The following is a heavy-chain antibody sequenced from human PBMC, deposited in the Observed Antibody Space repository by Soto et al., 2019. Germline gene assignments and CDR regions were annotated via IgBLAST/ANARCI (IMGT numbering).Heavy chain of an antibody. J-gene: IGHJ5*02. Sequence: GGSLRLSCAASGFTFSGYAMSWVRQAPGKGLEWVSAIGSGSPFYADSVKGRFTISRDNANSMLYLQMNSLRADDTAVYFCAQDLGSSWYHYNSFAPGGQGTLVTVSS. CDR2: IGSGSP. CDR1: GFTFSGYA. V-gene: IGHV3-23*01. CDR3: AQDLGSSWYHYNSFAP. D-gene: IGHD6-13*01.